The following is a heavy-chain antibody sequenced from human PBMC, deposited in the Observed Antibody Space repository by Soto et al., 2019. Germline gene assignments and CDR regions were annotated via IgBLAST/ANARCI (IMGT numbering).Heavy chain of an antibody. Sequence: QVQLVESGGGVVQPGWSLRLSCAASGFSISDYGMEWVRQAPGKGLEWVALISYDGSKTYYADSVKGRFTISRDNSKDTLFLQMTGLRREDTAVYYCAKGAGDRLSLGMDVWGQGTTVTVSS. CDR2: ISYDGSKT. D-gene: IGHD1-26*01. CDR3: AKGAGDRLSLGMDV. J-gene: IGHJ6*01. V-gene: IGHV3-30*18. CDR1: GFSISDYG.